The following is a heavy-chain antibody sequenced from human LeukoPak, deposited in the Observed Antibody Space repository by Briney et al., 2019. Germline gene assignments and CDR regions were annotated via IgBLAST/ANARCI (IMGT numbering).Heavy chain of an antibody. CDR1: GFTLSDYS. J-gene: IGHJ4*02. CDR3: VRLTMNSVRSDYYYSYNF. Sequence: GGSLRLSCAASGFTLSDYSINWVRQAPGKGLEWVSSIKPTSTSIYYADAVRGRFTISRDNAKNSVYLKMNSLRAEDTALYYCVRLTMNSVRSDYYYSYNFWGQGILVTVSS. D-gene: IGHD3-10*01. V-gene: IGHV3-21*01. CDR2: IKPTSTSI.